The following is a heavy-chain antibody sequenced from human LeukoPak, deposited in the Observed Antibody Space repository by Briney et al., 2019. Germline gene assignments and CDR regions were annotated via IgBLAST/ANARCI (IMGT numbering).Heavy chain of an antibody. CDR1: GFTFSDYY. CDR3: AREWRTDSVHYYYYYGLDV. D-gene: IGHD3-3*01. Sequence: GGSLRLSCAASGFTFSDYYMSWIRQAPGKGLEWLSYITGGGTTIYHADSVKGRFTISRDNAKNALYLQMNSLRAEDTAVYYCAREWRTDSVHYYYYYGLDVWGQGTTVTVSS. V-gene: IGHV3-11*01. J-gene: IGHJ6*02. CDR2: ITGGGTTI.